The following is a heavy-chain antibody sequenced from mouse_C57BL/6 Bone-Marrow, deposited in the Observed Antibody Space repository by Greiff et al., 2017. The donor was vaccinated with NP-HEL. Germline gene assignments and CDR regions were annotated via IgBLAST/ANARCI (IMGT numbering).Heavy chain of an antibody. CDR3: ERGDDGYYGFAY. J-gene: IGHJ3*01. D-gene: IGHD2-3*01. Sequence: QVQLKQSGPELVKPGASVKISCKASGYAFSSSWLNWVKPRPGKGLVWIGRIYPGYGDTNYNGKFKGKATLTADKSSSTAYMKLSRLTAEDSAVYFCERGDDGYYGFAYWGQGTLVTVSA. V-gene: IGHV1-82*01. CDR2: IYPGYGDT. CDR1: GYAFSSSW.